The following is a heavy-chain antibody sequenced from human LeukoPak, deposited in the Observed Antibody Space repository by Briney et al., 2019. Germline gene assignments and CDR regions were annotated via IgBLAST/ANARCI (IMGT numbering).Heavy chain of an antibody. Sequence: SETLSLTCTVSGGSISSSSYYWGWIRQPPGKGLEWIGSIYYSGSTYYNPSLKSRVTISVDTPKNQFSLKLSSVTAADTAVYYCARDFIAANWFDPWGQGTLVTVSS. D-gene: IGHD6-6*01. CDR3: ARDFIAANWFDP. CDR2: IYYSGST. J-gene: IGHJ5*02. V-gene: IGHV4-39*07. CDR1: GGSISSSSYY.